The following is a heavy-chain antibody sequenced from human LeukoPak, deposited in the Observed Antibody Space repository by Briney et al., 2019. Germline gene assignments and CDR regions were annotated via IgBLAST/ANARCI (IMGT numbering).Heavy chain of an antibody. D-gene: IGHD3-10*01. CDR1: GFTFSSYW. Sequence: GGSLRLSCAASGFTFSSYWMNWARQAPGKGLEWVANIKQDGSEEYYVGSVKGRFTISRDNAKNSLYLQMNSLRAEDTAVYYCATNRWFGEPDYWGQGTLVTVSS. CDR2: IKQDGSEE. CDR3: ATNRWFGEPDY. J-gene: IGHJ4*02. V-gene: IGHV3-7*01.